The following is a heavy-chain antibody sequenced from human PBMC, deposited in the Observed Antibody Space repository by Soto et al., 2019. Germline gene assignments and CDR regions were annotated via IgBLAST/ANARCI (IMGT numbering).Heavy chain of an antibody. J-gene: IGHJ4*02. D-gene: IGHD6-13*01. CDR2: IDPSDSYT. V-gene: IGHV5-10-1*01. CDR3: ARHGIAAAGTGADY. Sequence: GESLKISCEGSGYSFPYYWITWVRQMPGKGLEWMGRIDPSDSYTNYSPSFQGHVTISADKSISTAYLQWSSLKASDTAMYYCARHGIAAAGTGADYWGQGTLVTVSS. CDR1: GYSFPYYW.